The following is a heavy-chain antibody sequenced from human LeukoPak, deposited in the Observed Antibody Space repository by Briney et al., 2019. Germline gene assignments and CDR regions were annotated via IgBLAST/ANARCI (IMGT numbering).Heavy chain of an antibody. J-gene: IGHJ4*02. CDR3: AKDVVPDSGWDLDY. Sequence: PGASLRLSCAASGFTFSSYAMSWVRQAPGKGLEWVSAISGSGGSTYYADSVKGRFTISRDNSKNTLYLQMSSLRTEDTAIYYCAKDVVPDSGWDLDYWGQGTLVTVSS. CDR2: ISGSGGST. V-gene: IGHV3-23*01. D-gene: IGHD6-19*01. CDR1: GFTFSSYA.